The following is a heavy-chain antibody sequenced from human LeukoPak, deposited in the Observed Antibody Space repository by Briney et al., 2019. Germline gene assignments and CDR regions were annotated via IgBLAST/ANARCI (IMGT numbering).Heavy chain of an antibody. V-gene: IGHV3-21*01. J-gene: IGHJ5*02. CDR3: ARALSVAEEYWFDP. CDR2: ISSSSSYI. D-gene: IGHD6-19*01. Sequence: GGSLRLSCAASGFTFSSYSMNWVRQAPGKGLEWVSSISSSSSYIHYADSVKGRFTVSRDNAKNSLYLQMNSLRAEDTAVYYCARALSVAEEYWFDPWGQGTLVTVSS. CDR1: GFTFSSYS.